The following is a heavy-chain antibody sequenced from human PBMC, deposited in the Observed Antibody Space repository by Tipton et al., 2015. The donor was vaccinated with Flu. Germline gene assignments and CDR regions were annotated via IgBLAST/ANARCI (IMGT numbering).Heavy chain of an antibody. CDR2: IIPIFGTA. CDR3: ARGGVGGYYHKYFDY. D-gene: IGHD3-3*01. CDR1: GGTFSSYA. V-gene: IGHV1-69*01. J-gene: IGHJ4*02. Sequence: QSGAEVKKPGSSVKVSCKASGGTFSSYAISWVRQAPGQGLEWMGGIIPIFGTANYAQKFQGRVTITADESTSTAYMELSSLRSEDRAVYYWARGGVGGYYHKYFDYWGQGTLVTVSS.